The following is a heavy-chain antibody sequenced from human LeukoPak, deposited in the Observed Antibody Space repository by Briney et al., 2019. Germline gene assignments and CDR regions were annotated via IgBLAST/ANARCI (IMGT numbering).Heavy chain of an antibody. V-gene: IGHV3-20*04. J-gene: IGHJ4*02. CDR1: GFTFDDYG. CDR3: ARDLTRTDN. D-gene: IGHD1/OR15-1a*01. CDR2: INCSGGRT. Sequence: PGGSLRLSCAASGFTFDDYGMSWVRQAPGKGLEWVSGINCSGGRTGYGDSLKGRFTISRDNAKNTLYLQMNSLRAEDTALHYCARDLTRTDNWGQGTLVTVSS.